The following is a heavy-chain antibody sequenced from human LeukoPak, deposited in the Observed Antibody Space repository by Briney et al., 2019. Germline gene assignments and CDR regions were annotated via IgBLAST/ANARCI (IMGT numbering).Heavy chain of an antibody. J-gene: IGHJ4*02. CDR2: ISGGGDIT. Sequence: GGSLRLSCAASGFNFANHAMSWVRQTPGKGLEWVSAISGGGDITYYADSVTGRFTISRDNSKNTLYLQMNSLRAEDTAVYYCARERDSSGLDYWGQGTLVTVSS. CDR1: GFNFANHA. D-gene: IGHD3-22*01. V-gene: IGHV3-23*01. CDR3: ARERDSSGLDY.